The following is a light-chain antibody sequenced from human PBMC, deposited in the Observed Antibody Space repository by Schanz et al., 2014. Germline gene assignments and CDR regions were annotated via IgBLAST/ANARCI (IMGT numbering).Light chain of an antibody. Sequence: DIQLTQSPSTLSASVGDRVTITCRASQSISSWLAWYQQKPGKAPKLLIYDASSLESGVPSRFSGSGSGTDFTLTINGLQPEDFATYYCQHSYSTPLTFGPGTKVDIK. CDR3: QHSYSTPLT. J-gene: IGKJ3*01. CDR2: DAS. V-gene: IGKV1-5*01. CDR1: QSISSW.